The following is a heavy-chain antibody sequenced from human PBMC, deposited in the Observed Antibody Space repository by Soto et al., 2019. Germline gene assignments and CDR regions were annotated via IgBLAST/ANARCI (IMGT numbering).Heavy chain of an antibody. D-gene: IGHD5-18*01. V-gene: IGHV4-59*02. CDR1: GGSVTNFY. CDR3: ARASVSYSTNWFDS. CDR2: VNHIGST. J-gene: IGHJ5*01. Sequence: QVQLQESGPGLVKPSETLSLNCSVSGGSVTNFYWSWIRQAPGRGLEWIGYVNHIGSTKYNPSLDIRSTISVDTSKNQFSLKMTSVTTADTAVYCARASVSYSTNWFDSWGQGSLVTVAS.